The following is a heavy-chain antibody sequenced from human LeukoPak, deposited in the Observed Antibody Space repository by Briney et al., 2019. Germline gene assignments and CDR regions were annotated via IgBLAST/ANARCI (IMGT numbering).Heavy chain of an antibody. V-gene: IGHV7-4-1*02. D-gene: IGHD3-22*01. CDR3: ARGPRTYYYDSSGYYPNFDY. J-gene: IGHJ4*02. CDR1: GYTFTSYA. Sequence: ASVKVSCKASGYTFTSYAMNWVRQAPGQGLEWMGWINTNTGNPTYAQGFTGRFVFSLDTSVSTAYLQISSLKAEDTAVYYCARGPRTYYYDSSGYYPNFDYWGQGTLVTVSS. CDR2: INTNTGNP.